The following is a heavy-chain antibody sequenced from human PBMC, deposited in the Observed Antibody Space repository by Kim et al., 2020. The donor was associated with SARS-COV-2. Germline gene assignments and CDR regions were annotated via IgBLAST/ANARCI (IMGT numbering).Heavy chain of an antibody. J-gene: IGHJ6*02. CDR3: AKEKFRTTLYYNAMDV. CDR2: ISYDGSNK. Sequence: GGSLRLSCAASGFTFSSYGMHWVRQAPGKGLEWVAVISYDGSNKYYADSVKVRFTISRDNSKNTLYLQMNSLRAEDTAVYYCAKEKFRTTLYYNAMDVWGQGTTVTVSS. V-gene: IGHV3-30*18. D-gene: IGHD1-1*01. CDR1: GFTFSSYG.